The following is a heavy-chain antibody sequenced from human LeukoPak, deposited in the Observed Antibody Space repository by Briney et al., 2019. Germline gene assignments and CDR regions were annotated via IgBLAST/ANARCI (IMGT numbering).Heavy chain of an antibody. CDR1: GGSISSYY. D-gene: IGHD3-22*01. CDR2: IYYSGST. V-gene: IGHV4-59*01. CDR3: ARPSGSYDSSGYYSEYFQH. J-gene: IGHJ1*01. Sequence: TSETLSLTCTVSGGSISSYYWSWIRQPPGKGLEWIGYIYYSGSTNYNPSLKCRVTISVDTSKNQFSLKLSSVTAADTAVYYCARPSGSYDSSGYYSEYFQHWGQGTLVTVSS.